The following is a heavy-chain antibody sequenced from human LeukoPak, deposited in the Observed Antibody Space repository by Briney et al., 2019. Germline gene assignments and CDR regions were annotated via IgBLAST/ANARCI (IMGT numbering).Heavy chain of an antibody. V-gene: IGHV3-30-3*01. CDR1: GFTFSSYA. Sequence: RGSLRLSCAASGFTFSSYAMHWVRQAPGKGLEWVAVISYDGSNKYYADSVKGRFTISRDNSKNTLYLQMNSLRAEDTAVYYCARESGSSLAGYYYFDYWGQGTLVTVSS. D-gene: IGHD1-26*01. CDR2: ISYDGSNK. J-gene: IGHJ4*02. CDR3: ARESGSSLAGYYYFDY.